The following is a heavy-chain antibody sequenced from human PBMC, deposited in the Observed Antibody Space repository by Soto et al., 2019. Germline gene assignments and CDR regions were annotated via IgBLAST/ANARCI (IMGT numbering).Heavy chain of an antibody. J-gene: IGHJ4*02. CDR2: IYWNDDK. CDR3: AHSPWGAAPDY. D-gene: IGHD3-16*01. V-gene: IGHV2-5*01. Sequence: ESGPTLVNPTQTLTLTCALSGFSVSARGVGVGWIRQPPGKALEWLAIIYWNDDKLYRPSLQSRLTITKDTSKNQVVLTVTNMDPVDTATYYCAHSPWGAAPDYWGQGTPVTVSS. CDR1: GFSVSARGVG.